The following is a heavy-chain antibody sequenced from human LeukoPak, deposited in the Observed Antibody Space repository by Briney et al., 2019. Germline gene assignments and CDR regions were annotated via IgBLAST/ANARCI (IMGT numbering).Heavy chain of an antibody. CDR3: ARADDILTGYYRYYYYGMDV. CDR2: IWDDGSNK. CDR1: GFTFSSYG. V-gene: IGHV3-33*01. D-gene: IGHD3-9*01. Sequence: GGSLRLSCAASGFTFSSYGMHWVRQAPGKGLEWVAVIWDDGSNKYYADSVKGRFTISRDNSKNTLYLQMNSLRAEDTAVYYCARADDILTGYYRYYYYGMDVWGQGTTVTVSS. J-gene: IGHJ6*02.